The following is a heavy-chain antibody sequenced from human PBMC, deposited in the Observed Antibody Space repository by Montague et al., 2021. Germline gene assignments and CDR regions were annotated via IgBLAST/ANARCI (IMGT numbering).Heavy chain of an antibody. V-gene: IGHV3-7*05. CDR1: GFTFTDYW. CDR3: ARDTSRVFSI. CDR2: IKPDGTVA. D-gene: IGHD3-3*01. Sequence: SLRLSCAASGFTFTDYWMTWIRQAPGKGLEWVANIKPDGTVANYVASVKGRFTISRDNAKNSLYLQMNSLRADDTALYYCARDTSRVFSIWGQGTMVTVSS. J-gene: IGHJ3*02.